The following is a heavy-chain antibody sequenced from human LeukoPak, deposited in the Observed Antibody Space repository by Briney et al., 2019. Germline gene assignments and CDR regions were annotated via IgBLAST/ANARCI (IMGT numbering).Heavy chain of an antibody. V-gene: IGHV3-30-3*01. CDR3: ARDANHPYYDSSGYYPYYFDY. CDR1: GFTFSSYA. D-gene: IGHD3-22*01. J-gene: IGHJ4*02. Sequence: GGSLRLSCAASGFTFSSYAMHWVRQAPGKGLEWVAVISYDGSNKYYADSVKGRFTISRDNSKNTLYLQMNSLRAEDTAAYYCARDANHPYYDSSGYYPYYFDYWGQGTLVTVSS. CDR2: ISYDGSNK.